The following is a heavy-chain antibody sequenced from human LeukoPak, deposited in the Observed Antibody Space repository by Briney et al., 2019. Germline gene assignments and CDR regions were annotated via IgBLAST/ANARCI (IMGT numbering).Heavy chain of an antibody. Sequence: PGGSLRLSCAASEFTVITNDMTWVRQAPGKGLEWVSVLFGDGKTKYADSVQGRFTISRHNSENTLYLEMNSQSPDDTAVYYCARGVEPLAANTLAYWGQGTLVTVSS. CDR3: ARGVEPLAANTLAY. D-gene: IGHD1-14*01. V-gene: IGHV3-53*01. CDR1: EFTVITND. CDR2: LFGDGKT. J-gene: IGHJ4*02.